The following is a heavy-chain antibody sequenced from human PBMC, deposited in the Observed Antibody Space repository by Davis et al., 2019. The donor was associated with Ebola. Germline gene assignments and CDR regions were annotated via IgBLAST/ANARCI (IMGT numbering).Heavy chain of an antibody. V-gene: IGHV1-2*02. D-gene: IGHD3-10*01. Sequence: ASVKVSCKASGYTFTGYYMHWVRQAPGQGLEWMGWINPNSGGTNYAQKFQGRVTMTRDTSISTAYMELSSLRSEDTAVYYCARGVMVRGVITHGMDVWGQGTTVTVSS. CDR1: GYTFTGYY. CDR2: INPNSGGT. J-gene: IGHJ6*02. CDR3: ARGVMVRGVITHGMDV.